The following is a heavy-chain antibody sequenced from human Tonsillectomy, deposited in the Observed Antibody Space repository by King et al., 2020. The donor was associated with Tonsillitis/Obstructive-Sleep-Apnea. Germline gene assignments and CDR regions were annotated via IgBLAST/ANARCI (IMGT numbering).Heavy chain of an antibody. CDR2: IYYSGST. D-gene: IGHD2-15*01. J-gene: IGHJ2*01. CDR3: ARERARNHCSGGSCYSRWYFDL. V-gene: IGHV4-61*01. Sequence: QLQESGPGLVKPSETLSLTCTVSGGSVSSGSYYWSRIRQPPGKGLEWIGYIYYSGSTNYNPSLKSRVTISVDTSKNQFALKLSSVTAADTAVYYCARERARNHCSGGSCYSRWYFDLWGRGTLVTVSS. CDR1: GGSVSSGSYY.